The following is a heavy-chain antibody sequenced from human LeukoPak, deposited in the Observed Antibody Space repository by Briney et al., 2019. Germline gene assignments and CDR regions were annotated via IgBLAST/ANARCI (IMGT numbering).Heavy chain of an antibody. D-gene: IGHD2/OR15-2a*01. CDR3: VTSGLSRFGF. J-gene: IGHJ4*02. Sequence: GGSLRLSCAASGFTFSSYAMSWVRQAPGKGQEWVSAISGSGGSTYYADSVKGRFTISRDNSKNTLYLQMNSLRAEDTAVYYCVTSGLSRFGFWGQGTLVTVSS. CDR2: ISGSGGST. V-gene: IGHV3-23*01. CDR1: GFTFSSYA.